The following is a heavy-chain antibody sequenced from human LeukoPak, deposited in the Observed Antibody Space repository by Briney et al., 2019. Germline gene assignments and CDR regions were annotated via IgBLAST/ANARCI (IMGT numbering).Heavy chain of an antibody. V-gene: IGHV3-72*01. Sequence: GESLRLSCAASGFTLSDHLMDWVRQAPGKGLEWIGRRRSKSKKYTTEYVASVKGRFIISGDESRNSMFLQLNSLKTEDTAMYYCARDGAEGDDSAFDVWGQGTMVTVSS. CDR2: RRSKSKKYTT. J-gene: IGHJ3*01. CDR3: ARDGAEGDDSAFDV. D-gene: IGHD3-22*01. CDR1: GFTLSDHL.